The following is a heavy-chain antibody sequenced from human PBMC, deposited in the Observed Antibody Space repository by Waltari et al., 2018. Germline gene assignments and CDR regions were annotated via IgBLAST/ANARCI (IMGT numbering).Heavy chain of an antibody. V-gene: IGHV1-2*06. J-gene: IGHJ4*02. CDR3: ATDLRGWYGGY. Sequence: QVQLVQSGAEVKKPGASVKVSCKASGYTFTGYYMHWVRQAPGQGLEWMGRINPNSGGTNYAQKFQGRVTMTEDTSTDTAYMELSSLRSEDTAVYYCATDLRGWYGGYWGQGTLVTVSS. D-gene: IGHD6-19*01. CDR1: GYTFTGYY. CDR2: INPNSGGT.